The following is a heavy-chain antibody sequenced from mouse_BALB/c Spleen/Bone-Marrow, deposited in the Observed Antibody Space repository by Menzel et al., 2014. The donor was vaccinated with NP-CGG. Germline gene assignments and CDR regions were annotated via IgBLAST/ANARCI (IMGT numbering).Heavy chain of an antibody. CDR1: GFTFSDYY. D-gene: IGHD2-14*01. CDR2: ISNGGGSA. V-gene: IGHV5-12*02. Sequence: DVKLQESGGGLVQPGGSLKLSCATSGFTFSDYYMYWVRQTPEKRLEWVAYISNGGGSAYYPDTVKGRFTISRDNDKNTLYLQMSRLKTEDTAVYYCARHDYRYDAWFAYWGQGTLVTVSA. J-gene: IGHJ3*01. CDR3: ARHDYRYDAWFAY.